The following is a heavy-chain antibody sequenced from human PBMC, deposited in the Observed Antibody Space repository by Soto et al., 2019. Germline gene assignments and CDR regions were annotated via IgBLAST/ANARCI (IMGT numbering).Heavy chain of an antibody. V-gene: IGHV3-33*01. CDR2: IWYDGSNK. Sequence: PGGSLRLSCAASGFTFSSYGMHWVRQAPGKGLEWVAVIWYDGSNKYYADSVKGRFTISRDNSKNTLYLQMNSLRAEDTAVYYCARVPYYYDSSGYYETYYFDYWGQGT. J-gene: IGHJ4*02. CDR1: GFTFSSYG. CDR3: ARVPYYYDSSGYYETYYFDY. D-gene: IGHD3-22*01.